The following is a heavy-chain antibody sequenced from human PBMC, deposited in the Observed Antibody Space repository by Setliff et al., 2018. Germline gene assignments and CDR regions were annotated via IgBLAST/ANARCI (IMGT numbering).Heavy chain of an antibody. CDR1: GFTFTDHG. Sequence: ESLKISCTVPGFTFTDHGMNWVRQAPGRGLEWVSYINNWGYSTYHADSVKGRFIISRDNSENTLYLQMNSLRAEDTAVYYCARDVYDFRTGQGGPWGQGTRVTVSS. CDR3: ARDVYDFRTGQGGP. V-gene: IGHV3-48*01. CDR2: INNWGYST. J-gene: IGHJ5*02. D-gene: IGHD3-3*01.